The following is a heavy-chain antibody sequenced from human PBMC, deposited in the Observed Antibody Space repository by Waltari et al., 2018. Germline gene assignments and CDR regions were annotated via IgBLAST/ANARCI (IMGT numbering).Heavy chain of an antibody. D-gene: IGHD6-6*01. CDR2: IYYSGST. CDR1: GGSISSSSYY. CDR3: ARDRDSSIAQPFDY. V-gene: IGHV4-39*07. J-gene: IGHJ4*02. Sequence: QLQLQESGPGLVKPSETLSLTCTVSGGSISSSSYYWGWIRQPPGKGLEWIGSIYYSGSTYYNPSLESRVTISVDTSKNQFSLKLSSVTAADTAVYYCARDRDSSIAQPFDYWGQGTLVTVSS.